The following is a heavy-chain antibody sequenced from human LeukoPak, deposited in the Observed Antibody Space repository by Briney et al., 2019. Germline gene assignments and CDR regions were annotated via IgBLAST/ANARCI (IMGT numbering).Heavy chain of an antibody. CDR1: GVSISNITDY. CDR2: MTSSGSA. V-gene: IGHV4-39*07. D-gene: IGHD3-10*01. J-gene: IGHJ4*02. Sequence: SETLSLTCTVSGVSISNITDYWGWIRQPPGKGLEWIGGMTSSGSAYYNPSLKSRVTISADTSKNQFSLKLSSVTAADTAVYYCARVVYYYDSGSYYFDYWGQGTLVTVSS. CDR3: ARVVYYYDSGSYYFDY.